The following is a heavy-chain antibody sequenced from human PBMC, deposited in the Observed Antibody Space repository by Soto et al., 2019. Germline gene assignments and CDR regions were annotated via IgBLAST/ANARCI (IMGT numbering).Heavy chain of an antibody. Sequence: QVRLQESGPGLVKPSETLSLTCTVSGGSVSSGSYYWSWIRQPPGKGLEWIGYIYYSGSTNYNPSLKSRVTISVDTSKNQFSLKLSSVTAADTAVYYCARVKGTTQDFDYWGQGTLVTVSS. D-gene: IGHD1-26*01. J-gene: IGHJ4*02. V-gene: IGHV4-61*01. CDR1: GGSVSSGSYY. CDR2: IYYSGST. CDR3: ARVKGTTQDFDY.